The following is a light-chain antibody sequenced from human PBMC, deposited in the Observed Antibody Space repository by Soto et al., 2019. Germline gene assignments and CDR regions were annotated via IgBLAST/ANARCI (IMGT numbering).Light chain of an antibody. Sequence: QSVLTQPPSVSVAPGQRVTISCTGSSSNIGANYDVHWYQQLPGTAPKLLISDSTDRPSGVPDRFSGSKSGTSASLAITGLQAEDEADYYCQSFDSILTAWVFGGGTKLTVL. CDR3: QSFDSILTAWV. CDR1: SSNIGANYD. J-gene: IGLJ3*02. V-gene: IGLV1-40*01. CDR2: DST.